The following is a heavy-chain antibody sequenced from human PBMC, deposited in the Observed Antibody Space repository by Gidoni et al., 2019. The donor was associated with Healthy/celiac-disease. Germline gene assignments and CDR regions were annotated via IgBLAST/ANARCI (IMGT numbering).Heavy chain of an antibody. CDR2: IYYSGST. Sequence: LHPGKGLEWIGYIYYSGSTYYNPSLKSRVTISVDTSKNQFSLKLSSVTAADTAVYYCARTYSGYDPVDYWGQGTLVTVSS. CDR3: ARTYSGYDPVDY. J-gene: IGHJ4*02. V-gene: IGHV4-31*02. D-gene: IGHD5-12*01.